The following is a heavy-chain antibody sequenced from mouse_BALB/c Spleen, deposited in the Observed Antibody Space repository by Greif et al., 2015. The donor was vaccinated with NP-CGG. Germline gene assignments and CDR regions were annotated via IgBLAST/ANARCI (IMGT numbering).Heavy chain of an antibody. CDR2: INPSNGGT. CDR3: TRGGYYAMDY. CDR1: GYTFTSYY. J-gene: IGHJ4*01. D-gene: IGHD1-1*02. V-gene: IGHV1S81*02. Sequence: VQLQQSGAELVKPGASVKLSCKASGYTFTSYYMYWVKQRPGQGLEWIGGINPSNGGTNFSEKFKSKATLTVDKSSSTAYMQLSSLTSEDSAVYYCTRGGYYAMDYWGQGTSVTVSS.